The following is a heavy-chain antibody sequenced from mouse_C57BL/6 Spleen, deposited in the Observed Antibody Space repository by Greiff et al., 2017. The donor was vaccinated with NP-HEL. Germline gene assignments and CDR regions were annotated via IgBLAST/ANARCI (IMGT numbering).Heavy chain of an antibody. Sequence: QVQLQQSGPELVKPGASVKISCKASGYTFTDYYIHWVKQRPGQGLEWIGWIFPGSGSTYYNEKFKGKATLTVDKSSSTAYILLSSLTSEDSAVYSCARAGTWFAYWGQGTLVTVSA. CDR1: GYTFTDYY. V-gene: IGHV1-75*01. CDR2: IFPGSGST. CDR3: ARAGTWFAY. J-gene: IGHJ3*01.